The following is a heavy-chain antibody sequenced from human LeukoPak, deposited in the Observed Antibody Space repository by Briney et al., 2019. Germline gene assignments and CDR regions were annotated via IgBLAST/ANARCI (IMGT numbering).Heavy chain of an antibody. Sequence: PGGSLRLSCAAYGFTFSSYGMHWVRQAPGKGLEWVSSISRSSSYINYADSLKGRFTISRDNAKNSVYLQMNSLRAEDTAVYYCARVYQGVAIFDGIDYWGQGTLVTVSS. CDR1: GFTFSSYG. J-gene: IGHJ4*02. CDR2: ISRSSSYI. D-gene: IGHD3-3*01. CDR3: ARVYQGVAIFDGIDY. V-gene: IGHV3-21*01.